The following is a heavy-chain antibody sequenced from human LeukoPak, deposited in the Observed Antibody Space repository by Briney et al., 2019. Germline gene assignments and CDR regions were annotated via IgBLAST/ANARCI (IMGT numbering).Heavy chain of an antibody. D-gene: IGHD3-22*01. V-gene: IGHV3-23*01. CDR2: ISGSGGST. J-gene: IGHJ4*02. Sequence: GGSLRLSCAASGFTFSSYAMSWVRQAPGEWREWVSAISGSGGSTYYADSVKGRFTNSRDNSKNTLYLQMNSLRAEDTAVYYCAKSGLSGYYSSFDYWGQGTLVTVSS. CDR1: GFTFSSYA. CDR3: AKSGLSGYYSSFDY.